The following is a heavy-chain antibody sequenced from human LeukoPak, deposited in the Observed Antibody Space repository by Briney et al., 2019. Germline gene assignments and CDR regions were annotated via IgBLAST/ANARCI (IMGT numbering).Heavy chain of an antibody. J-gene: IGHJ3*02. D-gene: IGHD1-1*01. CDR1: EYTFTGYY. V-gene: IGHV1-2*02. Sequence: ASVKVSCKASEYTFTGYYIHWVRQAPGQGLEWMGWINPNSGGTNYAQKFQGRVTMTRDTSISTAYMELSRLRSDDTAVYYCARGKNWNVRAFDIWGQGTMVTVSS. CDR3: ARGKNWNVRAFDI. CDR2: INPNSGGT.